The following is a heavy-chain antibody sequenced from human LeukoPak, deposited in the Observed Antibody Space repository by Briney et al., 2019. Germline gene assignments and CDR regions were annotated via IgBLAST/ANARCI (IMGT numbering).Heavy chain of an antibody. D-gene: IGHD6-6*01. J-gene: IGHJ4*02. CDR1: GFTFSSYS. CDR2: ISSSSSYI. V-gene: IGHV3-21*01. CDR3: ARDSTASSIAASEEFCDY. Sequence: GGSLRLSCAASGFTFSSYSMNWVRQAPGKGLELGSSISSSSSYIYYADSVKGRFTISRDNAKNSLYLQMNSLRAEDTAVYYCARDSTASSIAASEEFCDYWGQGTLVTVSS.